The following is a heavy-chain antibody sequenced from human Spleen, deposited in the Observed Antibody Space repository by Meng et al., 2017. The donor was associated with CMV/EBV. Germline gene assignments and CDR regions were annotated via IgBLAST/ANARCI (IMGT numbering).Heavy chain of an antibody. V-gene: IGHV3-30*01. Sequence: LSCASSGFTFRSYAMHWVRQAPGKGLEWVAVISYDGSNKYYADSVKGRFTISRDNSKNTLYLQMNSLRAEDTAVYYCARDRVDAFDIWGQGTMVTVSS. CDR1: GFTFRSYA. J-gene: IGHJ3*02. CDR2: ISYDGSNK. CDR3: ARDRVDAFDI. D-gene: IGHD3-10*01.